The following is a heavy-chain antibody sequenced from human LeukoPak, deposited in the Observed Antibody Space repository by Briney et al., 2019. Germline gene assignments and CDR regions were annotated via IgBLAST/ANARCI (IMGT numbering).Heavy chain of an antibody. CDR1: GGSISSYY. V-gene: IGHV4-59*01. CDR3: ARLGYNWKSYYFDY. CDR2: IYYSGST. D-gene: IGHD1-20*01. Sequence: SETLSLTCTVSGGSISSYYWSWIRQPPGKGLEWIGYIYYSGSTNYNPSLKSRVTISVDTSKNQFSLKLSSVTAADTAVYYCARLGYNWKSYYFDYWGQGTLVTVSS. J-gene: IGHJ4*02.